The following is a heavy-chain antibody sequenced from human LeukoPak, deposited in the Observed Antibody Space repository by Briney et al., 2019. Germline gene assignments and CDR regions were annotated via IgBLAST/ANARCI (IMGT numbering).Heavy chain of an antibody. CDR2: ISGSGGST. CDR1: GFTFSSYA. J-gene: IGHJ4*02. CDR3: ARDQLLWFGAFDY. V-gene: IGHV3-23*01. D-gene: IGHD3-10*01. Sequence: GGSLRLSCVASGFTFSSYAMSWVRQAPGKGLEWVSAISGSGGSTYYADSVRGRFTISRDNSKNTLYLQMGSLRAEDMAVYYCARDQLLWFGAFDYWGQGTLVNVSS.